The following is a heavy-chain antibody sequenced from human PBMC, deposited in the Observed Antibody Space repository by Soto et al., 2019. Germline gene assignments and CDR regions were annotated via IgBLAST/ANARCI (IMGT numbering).Heavy chain of an antibody. D-gene: IGHD2-2*01. CDR2: VNHSGTT. CDR1: GGSFSGYY. CDR3: ARGIGYCSSINCYSSRRLRFDS. V-gene: IGHV4-34*01. Sequence: QVQLQQWGAGLLKPSETLSLTCAVYGGSFSGYYWTWIRQSPETGLEWIGEVNHSGTTYYNPSLTPRVTISVHTPKKQFSLKMSSVTDADTAVYYCARGIGYCSSINCYSSRRLRFDSWGQGTLVTVSS. J-gene: IGHJ4*02.